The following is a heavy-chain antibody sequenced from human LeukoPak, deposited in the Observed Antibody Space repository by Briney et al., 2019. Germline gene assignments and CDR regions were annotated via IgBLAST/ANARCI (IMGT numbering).Heavy chain of an antibody. D-gene: IGHD4-17*01. J-gene: IGHJ6*03. CDR1: DGSISGTPYF. V-gene: IGHV4-39*06. CDR2: IHYSGTV. CDR3: ARVTKYDNSQDNSYMDV. Sequence: SETLSLTCTVSDGSISGTPYFWGWFRQPPGKGPEWIGNIHYSGTVYYNPSLRSRATISVDTSKNQFPLRLSSMTVADTAVYFCARVTKYDNSQDNSYMDVWGKGTSVTVSS.